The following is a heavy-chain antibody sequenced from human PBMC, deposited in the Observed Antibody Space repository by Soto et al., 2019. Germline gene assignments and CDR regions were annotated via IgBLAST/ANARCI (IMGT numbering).Heavy chain of an antibody. D-gene: IGHD3-3*01. CDR3: ARGTYYDFWSGYYTSYYFDY. Sequence: QVQLVQSGAEVKKPGASVKVSCNASGYTFTSYGISWVRQAPGQGLEWMGWISAYNGNTNYAQKLQGRVTMTTDTSTSTAYMELRSLRSDETAVYYCARGTYYDFWSGYYTSYYFDYWGQGTLVTVSS. CDR2: ISAYNGNT. CDR1: GYTFTSYG. J-gene: IGHJ4*02. V-gene: IGHV1-18*01.